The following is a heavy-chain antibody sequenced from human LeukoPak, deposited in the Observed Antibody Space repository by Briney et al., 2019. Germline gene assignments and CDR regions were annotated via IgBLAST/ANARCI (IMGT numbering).Heavy chain of an antibody. V-gene: IGHV3-30-3*01. CDR3: ARGYDFWSGFTTRGYMDV. D-gene: IGHD3-3*01. CDR2: ISYDGSNK. Sequence: GGSLRLSCAASGFTLSNYAIHWVRQAPGKGLEWVAVISYDGSNKYYADSVKGRFTISRDNSKNTLYLQMNSLRAEDTAVYYCARGYDFWSGFTTRGYMDVWGKGTTVTVSS. J-gene: IGHJ6*03. CDR1: GFTLSNYA.